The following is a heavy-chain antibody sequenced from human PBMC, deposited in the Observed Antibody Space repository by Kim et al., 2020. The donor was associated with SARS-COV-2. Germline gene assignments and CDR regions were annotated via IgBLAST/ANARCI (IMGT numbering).Heavy chain of an antibody. CDR2: INHSGST. CDR1: GGSFSGYY. J-gene: IGHJ5*02. CDR3: ARDRRGVVATNYNWFDP. D-gene: IGHD5-12*01. Sequence: SETLSLTCAVYGGSFSGYYWSWIRQPPGKGLEWIGEINHSGSTNYNPSLKSRVTISVDTSKNQFSLKLSSVTAADTAVYYCARDRRGVVATNYNWFDPWG. V-gene: IGHV4-34*01.